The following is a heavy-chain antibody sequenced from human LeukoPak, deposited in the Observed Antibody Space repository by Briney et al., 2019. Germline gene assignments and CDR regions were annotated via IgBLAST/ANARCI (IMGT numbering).Heavy chain of an antibody. Sequence: ASVKVSCKASGGTLSSYAISWVRQAPGQGLEWMGRIIPILGIANYAQKFQGRVTITADKSTSTAYMELSSLRSEDTAVYYCARVSIQLWSHPYYYYGMDVWGQGTAVTVSS. CDR1: GGTLSSYA. CDR2: IIPILGIA. CDR3: ARVSIQLWSHPYYYYGMDV. V-gene: IGHV1-69*04. J-gene: IGHJ6*02. D-gene: IGHD5-18*01.